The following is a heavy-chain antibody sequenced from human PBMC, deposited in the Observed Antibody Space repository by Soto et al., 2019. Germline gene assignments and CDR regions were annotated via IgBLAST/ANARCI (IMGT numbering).Heavy chain of an antibody. Sequence: QVQLVESGGGVVQSGRSLRLSCAASGFTFSNYGMQWVRQAPGKGLEWVAVIWYDGSNKYYADSVKGRFTISRDNSTNTLYLQMNRLRAGDTGVYDCARDPGLGSGWYGFDYWGQGTLVTVSS. CDR3: ARDPGLGSGWYGFDY. CDR2: IWYDGSNK. D-gene: IGHD6-19*01. CDR1: GFTFSNYG. V-gene: IGHV3-33*01. J-gene: IGHJ4*02.